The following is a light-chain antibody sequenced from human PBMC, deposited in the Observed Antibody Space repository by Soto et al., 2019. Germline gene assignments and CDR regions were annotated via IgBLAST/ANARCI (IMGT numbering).Light chain of an antibody. CDR1: NIGSKG. Sequence: SYELTQSPSVSVAPGKTASISWGGNNIGSKGVHWYQQKPGQAPVLVIYSDTDLPPVIPERFSGSNSANLATLTISRVEAGDEADYYCQVWDSGSAHVVFGGGTKLTVL. V-gene: IGLV3-21*04. CDR3: QVWDSGSAHVV. J-gene: IGLJ2*01. CDR2: SDT.